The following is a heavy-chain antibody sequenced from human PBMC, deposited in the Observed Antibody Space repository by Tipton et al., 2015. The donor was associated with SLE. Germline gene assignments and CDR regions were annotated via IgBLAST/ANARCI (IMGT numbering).Heavy chain of an antibody. Sequence: LRLSCAVSGGSFSGYYWSWIRQPPGKGLEWIGEISHSGRTKYNPSLKSRVTVSVDTAKNQFSLKLSSVTAADTGVYFCARGDYDDEDYYYYGMGVWGQGTTVTVSS. D-gene: IGHD4-17*01. CDR1: GGSFSGYY. CDR3: ARGDYDDEDYYYYGMGV. J-gene: IGHJ6*02. V-gene: IGHV4-34*01. CDR2: ISHSGRT.